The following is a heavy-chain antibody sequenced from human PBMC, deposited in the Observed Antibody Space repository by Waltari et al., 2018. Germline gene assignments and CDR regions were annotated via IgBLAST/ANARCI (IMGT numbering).Heavy chain of an antibody. V-gene: IGHV4-34*01. D-gene: IGHD3-22*01. CDR2: INHSGST. J-gene: IGHJ4*02. CDR3: AREGVYDRRFPFDY. Sequence: QVQLQQWGAGLLKPSETLSLTCAVYGGSFSGYYWSWIRQPPGKGLEWIGEINHSGSTNYNPSLKSRVTISVDTSKNQFSLKLSSVTAADTAVYYCAREGVYDRRFPFDYWGQGTLVTVSS. CDR1: GGSFSGYY.